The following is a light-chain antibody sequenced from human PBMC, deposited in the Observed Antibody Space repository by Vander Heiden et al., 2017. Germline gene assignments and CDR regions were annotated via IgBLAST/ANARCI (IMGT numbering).Light chain of an antibody. CDR2: LAS. CDR1: QSLLHSNGYNY. J-gene: IGKJ2*01. CDR3: MQALQTPPYT. Sequence: IVMTQSPLSLPVTPGEPASISCRSSQSLLHSNGYNYLDWYLQKPGQSPQILIYLASNRVSGVTDRFSGSGSGTDFTLNISRVEAEDVGVYYCMQALQTPPYTFGQGTKLEIK. V-gene: IGKV2-28*01.